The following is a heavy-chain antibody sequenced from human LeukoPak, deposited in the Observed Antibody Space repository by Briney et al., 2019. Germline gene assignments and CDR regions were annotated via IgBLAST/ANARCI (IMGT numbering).Heavy chain of an antibody. CDR2: IKQDGSEK. CDR1: GFTFSSYS. J-gene: IGHJ5*02. CDR3: ARFGSNWTPFGWFDP. Sequence: PGGSLRLSCAASGFTFSSYSMNWVRQAPGKGLEWVANIKQDGSEKYYVDSVKGRFTISRDNAKNSLYLQMNSLRPEDTAVYYCARFGSNWTPFGWFDPWGQGTLVTVSS. D-gene: IGHD3-10*01. V-gene: IGHV3-7*01.